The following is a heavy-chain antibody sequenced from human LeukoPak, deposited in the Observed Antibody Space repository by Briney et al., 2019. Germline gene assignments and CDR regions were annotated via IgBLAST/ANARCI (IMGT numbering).Heavy chain of an antibody. CDR1: GFTFSSYG. CDR3: AKDYYLGGSRRGPRDAFDI. V-gene: IGHV3-30*18. J-gene: IGHJ3*02. D-gene: IGHD1-26*01. CDR2: ISYDGSNK. Sequence: GGSLRLSCAASGFTFSSYGMHWVRQAPGKGLEWVAVISYDGSNKYYADSVKGRFTISRDNSKNTLYLQMNSLRAEDTAVYYCAKDYYLGGSRRGPRDAFDIWGQGTMVTVSS.